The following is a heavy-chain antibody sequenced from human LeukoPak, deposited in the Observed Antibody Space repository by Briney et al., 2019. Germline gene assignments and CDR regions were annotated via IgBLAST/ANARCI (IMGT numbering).Heavy chain of an antibody. V-gene: IGHV4-59*11. D-gene: IGHD3-3*01. Sequence: SETLSLTCTVSGGSISSHYWSWIRQPPGKGLEWIGYIYYSGSTNYNPSLKGRVTISVDTSKNQFSLKLSSVTAADTAVYYCARSRDYDFWSGYYDGLYFDYWGQGTLVTVSS. CDR3: ARSRDYDFWSGYYDGLYFDY. CDR1: GGSISSHY. J-gene: IGHJ4*02. CDR2: IYYSGST.